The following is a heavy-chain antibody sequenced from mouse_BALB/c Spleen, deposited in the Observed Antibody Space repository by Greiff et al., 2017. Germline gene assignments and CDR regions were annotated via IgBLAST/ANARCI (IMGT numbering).Heavy chain of an antibody. CDR2: INPSTGYT. Sequence: VQLQQSGAELAKPGASVKMSCKASGYTFTSYWMHWVKQRPGQGLEWIGYINPSTGYTEYNQKFKDKATLTADKSSSTAYMQLSSLTSEDSAVYYCARSRSFITTVPDYWGEGTTLTVSS. D-gene: IGHD1-1*01. CDR3: ARSRSFITTVPDY. V-gene: IGHV1-7*01. J-gene: IGHJ2*01. CDR1: GYTFTSYW.